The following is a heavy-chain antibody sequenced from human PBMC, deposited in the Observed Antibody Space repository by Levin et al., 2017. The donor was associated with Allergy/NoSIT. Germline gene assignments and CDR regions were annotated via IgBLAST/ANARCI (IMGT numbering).Heavy chain of an antibody. V-gene: IGHV4-59*01. CDR3: SRGWRFGSGTYNAFRYSHYMDV. CDR1: GGSISSYC. J-gene: IGHJ6*03. Sequence: SETLSLTCAVSGGSISSYCWSWIRQPPGKGLEWIGYIFDNGTSNHNPSLKSRVTISVDTSKNQFSLQLSPVSAADTAVYSWSRGWRFGSGTYNAFRYSHYMDVWGEGTTVGVSS. D-gene: IGHD3-10*01. CDR2: IFDNGTS.